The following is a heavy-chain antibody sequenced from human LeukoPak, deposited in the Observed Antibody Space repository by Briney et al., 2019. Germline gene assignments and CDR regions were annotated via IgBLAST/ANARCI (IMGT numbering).Heavy chain of an antibody. J-gene: IGHJ3*02. V-gene: IGHV3-30*02. CDR1: GFTFNRHG. CDR2: ISYDARNK. Sequence: GGSLRLSCAASGFTFNRHGMHWLRQAPGKGLEWVAFISYDARNKYYGDSVKGRFTISRDNSKNKLYLQMSSLRTEDTAVYFCAAEEFQVSHAFGIWGQGTMVTVSS. D-gene: IGHD3-10*01. CDR3: AAEEFQVSHAFGI.